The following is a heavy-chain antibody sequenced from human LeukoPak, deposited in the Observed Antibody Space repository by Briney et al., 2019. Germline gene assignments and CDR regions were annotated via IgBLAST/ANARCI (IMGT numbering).Heavy chain of an antibody. J-gene: IGHJ6*03. V-gene: IGHV4-34*01. CDR1: GGSFSGYY. D-gene: IGHD6-13*01. CDR3: ARGTAGPYYYYYYMDV. CDR2: INHSGST. Sequence: SETLSLTCAVYGGSFSGYYWSWLRQPPGKGLEWLGEINHSGSTNYNPSLKSRVTISVATSKNQFSLKLSSVTAADTAVYYCARGTAGPYYYYYYMDVWGKGTTVTVSS.